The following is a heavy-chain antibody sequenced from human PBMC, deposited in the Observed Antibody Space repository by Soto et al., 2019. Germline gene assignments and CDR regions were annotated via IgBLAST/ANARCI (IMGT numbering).Heavy chain of an antibody. V-gene: IGHV4-30-4*01. J-gene: IGHJ4*02. Sequence: SETLSLTCTVSGGSISSGDYYWSWIRQPPGKGLEWIGYIYYSGSTYYNPSLKSRVTISVDTSKNQFSLKLSSVTAADTAVYYCARGYYDSSGYYDYWGQGTLVTVSS. CDR1: GGSISSGDYY. CDR3: ARGYYDSSGYYDY. CDR2: IYYSGST. D-gene: IGHD3-22*01.